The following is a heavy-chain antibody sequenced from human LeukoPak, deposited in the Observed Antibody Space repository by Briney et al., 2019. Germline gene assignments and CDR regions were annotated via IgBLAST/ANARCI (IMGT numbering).Heavy chain of an antibody. CDR2: ISSSSSYI. V-gene: IGHV3-21*01. J-gene: IGHJ5*01. Sequence: PGGSLRLSCAASGFTFSSYSMNWVRQAPGKGLEWVSSISSSSSYIYYADSVKGRFAISRDNAKNILYLQMNSLRAEDTAVYHCARDPAPQGWFDSWGQGTLVTVSS. CDR1: GFTFSSYS. CDR3: ARDPAPQGWFDS.